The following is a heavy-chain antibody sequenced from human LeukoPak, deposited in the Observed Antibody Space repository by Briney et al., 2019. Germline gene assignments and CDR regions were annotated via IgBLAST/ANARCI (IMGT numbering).Heavy chain of an antibody. CDR3: ARDVVVVPAAIHYGMDV. V-gene: IGHV4-4*07. CDR2: IYTTGST. J-gene: IGHJ6*02. D-gene: IGHD2-2*01. Sequence: SETLSPTCTVSGGSISSYYWTWIRQPAGKGLEWIGRIYTTGSTNYNPSLNSRVTMSVDTSKNQFSLNLSSVTATDTAVYYCARDVVVVPAAIHYGMDVWGRGTTVTVSS. CDR1: GGSISSYY.